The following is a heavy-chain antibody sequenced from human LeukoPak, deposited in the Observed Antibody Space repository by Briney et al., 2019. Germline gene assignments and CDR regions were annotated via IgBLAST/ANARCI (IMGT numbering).Heavy chain of an antibody. CDR2: INADGTST. J-gene: IGHJ4*02. CDR3: AREGSGSLDY. Sequence: PGGSLRLSCAASGFPFSTYWMHWVRQAPGKGLVWVSRINADGTSTSYADSVKDRFTISRDNAKNTLYLQMNSLRAEDTAMYYCAREGSGSLDYWGQGTLVTVSS. V-gene: IGHV3-74*01. D-gene: IGHD1-26*01. CDR1: GFPFSTYW.